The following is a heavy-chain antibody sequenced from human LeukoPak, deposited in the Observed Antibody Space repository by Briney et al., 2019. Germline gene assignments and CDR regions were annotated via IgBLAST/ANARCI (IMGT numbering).Heavy chain of an antibody. J-gene: IGHJ2*01. CDR2: INPSGGST. CDR1: GYTFTRYY. V-gene: IGHV1-46*01. D-gene: IGHD5-24*01. CDR3: ATDRRDGYNYQPGTPSDWYFDL. Sequence: ASVKVSCKASGYTFTRYYMHWVRQAPGQGLEWMGIINPSGGSTSYAQKFQGRVTMTEDTSTDTAYMELSSLRSEDTAVYYCATDRRDGYNYQPGTPSDWYFDLWGRGTLVTVSS.